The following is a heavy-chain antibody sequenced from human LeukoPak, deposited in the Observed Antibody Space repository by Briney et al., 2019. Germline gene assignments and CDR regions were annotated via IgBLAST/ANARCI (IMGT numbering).Heavy chain of an antibody. CDR1: GFTFSSYW. CDR3: ARDAYPVTYYDFWSGYFPPYYYYGMDV. D-gene: IGHD3-3*01. V-gene: IGHV3-74*01. J-gene: IGHJ6*02. Sequence: GGSVRLSCAASGFTFSSYWMHWVRHAPGKGLVWVSRINSDGSSTSYADSVKGRFTISRDNAKNTLYLQMNSLRAEDTAVYYCARDAYPVTYYDFWSGYFPPYYYYGMDVWGQGTTVTVSS. CDR2: INSDGSST.